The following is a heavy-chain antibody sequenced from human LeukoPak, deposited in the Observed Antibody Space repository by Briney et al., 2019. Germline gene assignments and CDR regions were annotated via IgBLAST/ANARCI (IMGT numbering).Heavy chain of an antibody. J-gene: IGHJ6*03. CDR2: ISSSSSTI. CDR1: GFTFSSYS. V-gene: IGHV3-48*01. Sequence: GGSLRLSCAASGFTFSSYSMNWVRQAPGKGLEWVSYISSSSSTIYYADSVKGRFTISRDNAKNSLYLQMNSLRAEDTAVYYCAREDYGDYTYYYYYMDVWGKGTTVTVSS. CDR3: AREDYGDYTYYYYYMDV. D-gene: IGHD4-17*01.